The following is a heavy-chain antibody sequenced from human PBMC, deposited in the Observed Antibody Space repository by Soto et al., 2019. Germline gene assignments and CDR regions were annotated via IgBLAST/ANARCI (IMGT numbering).Heavy chain of an antibody. CDR2: INQSGNA. D-gene: IGHD2-15*01. J-gene: IGHJ4*02. CDR1: CGSFSGYS. Sequence: PSETLSLTCTVYCGSFSGYSWSWIRQPPGKRLEWIGEINQSGNANYNPSLKSRVTISVDTSKNQFSPKLSSVTAADTAVYYCARAHLQGFIVLAVVGHFDYWGQGALVTVSS. V-gene: IGHV4-34*01. CDR3: ARAHLQGFIVLAVVGHFDY.